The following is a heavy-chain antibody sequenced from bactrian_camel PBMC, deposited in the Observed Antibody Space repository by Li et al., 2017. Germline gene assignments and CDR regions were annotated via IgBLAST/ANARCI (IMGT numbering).Heavy chain of an antibody. CDR2: IWPGGGMS. CDR1: GYSRTDNY. CDR3: AAGSGASSCYRSFTY. J-gene: IGHJ4*01. D-gene: IGHD7*01. Sequence: QLVESGGGSVQAGGSLRLTCVVSGYSRTDNYMAWVRQAPGKEREGVAAIWPGGGMSYYVDSVKGRFTISRDNAKNTMYLQMNDLKPEDTAMYYCAAGSGASSCYRSFTYWGRGTQVTVS. V-gene: IGHV3S28*01.